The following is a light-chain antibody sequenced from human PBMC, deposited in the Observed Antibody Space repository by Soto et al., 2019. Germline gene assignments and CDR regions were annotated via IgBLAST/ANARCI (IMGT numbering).Light chain of an antibody. CDR2: ATS. V-gene: IGKV3-20*01. CDR1: QRVNRGY. CDR3: QQFDSSRIYS. Sequence: IVLTQSPGTLSWSPGERATLSCRASQRVNRGYLAWYQQKPGHAPRLPIYATSIRTTDFTDRFSGSGSGTDFTLTISGVEPEDSAVYYCRGQQFDSSRIYSFGQGTKLEIK. J-gene: IGKJ2*01.